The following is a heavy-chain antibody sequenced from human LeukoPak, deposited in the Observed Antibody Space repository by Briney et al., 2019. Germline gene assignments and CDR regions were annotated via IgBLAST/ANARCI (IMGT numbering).Heavy chain of an antibody. CDR3: ARDVRTTVTTDYFDY. V-gene: IGHV1-69*13. Sequence: SVKVSCKASGGTFSSYAISWVRQAPGQGLEWMGGIIPIFGTANHAQKFQGRVTITADESTSTAYMELSSLRSEDTAVYYCARDVRTTVTTDYFDYWGQGTLVTVSS. CDR1: GGTFSSYA. CDR2: IIPIFGTA. J-gene: IGHJ4*02. D-gene: IGHD4-11*01.